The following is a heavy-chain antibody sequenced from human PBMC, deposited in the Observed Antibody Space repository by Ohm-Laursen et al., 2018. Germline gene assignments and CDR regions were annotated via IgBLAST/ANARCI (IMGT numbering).Heavy chain of an antibody. CDR2: IIPILGIA. V-gene: IGHV1-69*04. CDR3: ARDLGYSSSLPHDY. D-gene: IGHD6-13*01. Sequence: SSVKVSCKASGGTFSSYAISWVRQAPGQGLEWMGRIIPILGIANYAQKFQGRVTITADKSTSTAYMELSSLRSEDTAVYYCARDLGYSSSLPHDYWGQGTLVTVSS. J-gene: IGHJ4*02. CDR1: GGTFSSYA.